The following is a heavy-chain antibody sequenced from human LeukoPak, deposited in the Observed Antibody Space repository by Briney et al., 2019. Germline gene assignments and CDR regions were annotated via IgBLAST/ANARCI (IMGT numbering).Heavy chain of an antibody. CDR2: INPSAGCT. CDR1: GYTFTSYY. J-gene: IGHJ4*02. CDR3: ARGWGPSGSYDY. D-gene: IGHD1-26*01. Sequence: ASGKVSSKASGYTFTSYYIYWVGQAPGQGLEWMGIINPSAGCTNYAHKLQGRVTMTRDTSTSTVYMELSSLRSEDTAVYYCARGWGPSGSYDYWGQGTPVTVSS. V-gene: IGHV1-46*01.